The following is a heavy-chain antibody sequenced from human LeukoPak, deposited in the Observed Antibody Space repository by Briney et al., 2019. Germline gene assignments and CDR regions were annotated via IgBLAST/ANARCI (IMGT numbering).Heavy chain of an antibody. V-gene: IGHV3-74*01. CDR3: ARDNRGSYDY. CDR2: VNGDGDST. J-gene: IGHJ4*02. CDR1: GFTFSSYW. D-gene: IGHD2-15*01. Sequence: GGSLRLSCAASGFTFSSYWMHWVRQAPGKGLVWVSRVNGDGDSTSYADSVKGRFTISRDNAKNTPYLQMNSLRAEDTAVYYCARDNRGSYDYWGKGTLVTVSS.